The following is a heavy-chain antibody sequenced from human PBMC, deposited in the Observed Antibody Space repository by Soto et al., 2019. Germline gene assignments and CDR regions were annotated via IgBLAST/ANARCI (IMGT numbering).Heavy chain of an antibody. V-gene: IGHV2-5*02. J-gene: IGHJ4*02. CDR1: GFSLSTSGVG. D-gene: IGHD4-17*01. CDR3: ARKNYGDYPIDY. Sequence: QITLKESGPTLVKPTQTRTLTCTFSGFSLSTSGVGVGWIRQPPGKALEWLVVIYWDDSKNYSPSLKSRLTITKDTSKNQVVLTMTNMDPVDTATYYCARKNYGDYPIDYWGQGTLVTVSS. CDR2: IYWDDSK.